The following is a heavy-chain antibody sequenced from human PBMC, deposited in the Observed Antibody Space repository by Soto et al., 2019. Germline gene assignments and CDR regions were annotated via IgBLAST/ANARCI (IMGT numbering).Heavy chain of an antibody. CDR3: ARDLAAGDL. D-gene: IGHD6-13*01. J-gene: IGHJ5*02. CDR1: GYTFINYY. CDR2: INPMGGST. V-gene: IGHV1-46*01. Sequence: QEQLVQSGAEEKEPGASVKVSCKASGYTFINYYIHWVRQAPGQGLEWMAIINPMGGSTNYAQEFQGRVTLTSDTSTSTVYMELSSLRFEDTALFYCARDLAAGDLWGQGTLVTVSS.